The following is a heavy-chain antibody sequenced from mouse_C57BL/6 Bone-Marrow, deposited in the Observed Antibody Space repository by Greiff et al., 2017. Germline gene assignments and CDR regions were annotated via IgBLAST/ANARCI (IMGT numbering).Heavy chain of an antibody. CDR1: GYSITSGYY. D-gene: IGHD2-2*01. CDR2: ISYDGST. J-gene: IGHJ3*01. CDR3: ASYGYDVAY. V-gene: IGHV3-6*01. Sequence: EVQLQQSGPGLVKPSQSLSLTCSVTGYSITSGYYWNWIRQFPGNKLEWMGYISYDGSTNYNPPLKNRISITRDTSKNQFFLKLNSVTTEDTATDYCASYGYDVAYWGQGTLVTVSA.